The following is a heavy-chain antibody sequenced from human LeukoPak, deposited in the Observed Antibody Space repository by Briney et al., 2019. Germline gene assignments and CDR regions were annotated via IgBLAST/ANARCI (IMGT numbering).Heavy chain of an antibody. CDR3: ARVKPPRYYFDY. CDR1: GGSISSHY. Sequence: SETLSLTCTVSGGSISSHYWSWIRQPPGKGLEWIGYIYYSGSTNYNPSLKSRVTISVDTSKNQFSLKLSSVTAADTAVYYCARVKPPRYYFDYWGQGTLVTVFS. J-gene: IGHJ4*02. CDR2: IYYSGST. V-gene: IGHV4-59*11.